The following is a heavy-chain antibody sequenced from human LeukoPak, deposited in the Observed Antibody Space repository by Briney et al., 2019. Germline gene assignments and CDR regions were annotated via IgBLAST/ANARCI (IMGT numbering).Heavy chain of an antibody. Sequence: ASVKVSCAASGYTFTSYGISWVRQAPGQGLEWMGWISAYNGNTNYAQKLQGRVTTTTDTSTSTAYMELRSLRSDDTAVYYCARAEVGATQAGYWGQGTLVTVSS. V-gene: IGHV1-18*01. CDR3: ARAEVGATQAGY. CDR1: GYTFTSYG. J-gene: IGHJ4*02. CDR2: ISAYNGNT. D-gene: IGHD1-26*01.